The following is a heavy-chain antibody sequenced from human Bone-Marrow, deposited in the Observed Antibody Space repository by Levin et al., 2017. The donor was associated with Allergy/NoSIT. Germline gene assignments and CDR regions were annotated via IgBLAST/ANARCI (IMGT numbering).Heavy chain of an antibody. Sequence: PSETLSLTCSVQGASSSHTYRRWIRQAPGKGLEWIGEINHTGKTNYNPSLKTRVTISVDASQNQFSLKMSSVTAADTATYYCARGSRGLFYFGSGTYYNAPADVWGQGTTVTVSS. J-gene: IGHJ6*02. CDR2: INHTGKT. D-gene: IGHD3-10*01. CDR1: GASSSHTY. V-gene: IGHV4-34*01. CDR3: ARGSRGLFYFGSGTYYNAPADV.